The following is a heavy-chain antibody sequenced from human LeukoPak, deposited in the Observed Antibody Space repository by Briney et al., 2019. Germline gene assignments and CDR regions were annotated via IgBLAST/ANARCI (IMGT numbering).Heavy chain of an antibody. CDR2: ISGSGGST. Sequence: GGSLRLSCAASGFTFSSYAMSWVRQAPGKGLEWVSAISGSGGSTYYADSVKGRLTISRDNSKNTLYLQMNSLRAEDTAVYYYATERRWFLDWWGQGTLVTVSS. CDR1: GFTFSSYA. D-gene: IGHD1-1*01. J-gene: IGHJ4*02. V-gene: IGHV3-23*01. CDR3: ATERRWFLDW.